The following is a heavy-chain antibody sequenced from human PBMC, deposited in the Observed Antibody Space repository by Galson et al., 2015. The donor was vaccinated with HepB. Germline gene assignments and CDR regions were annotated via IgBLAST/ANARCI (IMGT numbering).Heavy chain of an antibody. CDR1: GFTFSSYW. J-gene: IGHJ4*01. Sequence: SLRLSCAASGFTFSSYWMNWVRQAPGKGLEWVANIKEDGTEKYFVDSVKGRFTISRDNAKNSLYLQMSSLRAEDTAVYYSARPLGDKYYQFFDSSAHRALVTVTS. CDR3: ARPLGDKYYQFFDS. V-gene: IGHV3-7*01. D-gene: IGHD2/OR15-2a*01. CDR2: IKEDGTEK.